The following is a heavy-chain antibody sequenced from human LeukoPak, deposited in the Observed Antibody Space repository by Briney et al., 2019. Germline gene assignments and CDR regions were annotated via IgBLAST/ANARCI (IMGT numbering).Heavy chain of an antibody. CDR2: ISSSSSYI. V-gene: IGHV3-21*01. CDR1: GFTFSSYS. J-gene: IGHJ5*01. CDR3: ARDQSEGICPDS. Sequence: GGSLRLSCAASGFTFSSYSMNWVRQAPGKGLEWVSFISSSSSYISYADSVMGRFTISRDNAKNSLYLQMNSLRAEDTALYYCARDQSEGICPDSWGQGTLDTVSS.